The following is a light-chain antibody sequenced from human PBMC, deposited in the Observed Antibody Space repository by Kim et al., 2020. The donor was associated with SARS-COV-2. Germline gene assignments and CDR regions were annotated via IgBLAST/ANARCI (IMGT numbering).Light chain of an antibody. CDR3: QQRSDWLIT. CDR1: ESVKES. CDR2: DAS. J-gene: IGKJ4*01. V-gene: IGKV3-11*01. Sequence: EIVLTQSPATLSLSPGERATLSCRASESVKESLAWYQQKAGQAPRLLIYDASIRATGAPARFSGSGSGTDFTLSISSLETEDFGVYYCQQRSDWLITFGGGTKVEI.